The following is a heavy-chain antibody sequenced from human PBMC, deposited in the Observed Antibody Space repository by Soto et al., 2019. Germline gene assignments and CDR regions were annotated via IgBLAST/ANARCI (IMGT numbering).Heavy chain of an antibody. V-gene: IGHV4-59*01. CDR1: GGPISSNY. D-gene: IGHD6-13*01. Sequence: SSETLSLTCTVSGGPISSNYWTWIRQPPGKGLEWIGYVYNSGSTNYNPSLKSRVTISEDTSKSQFSLKVNSMTAADTAVYYCARYRREAVAGYTLDNWGQGILVTV. CDR3: ARYRREAVAGYTLDN. CDR2: VYNSGST. J-gene: IGHJ4*02.